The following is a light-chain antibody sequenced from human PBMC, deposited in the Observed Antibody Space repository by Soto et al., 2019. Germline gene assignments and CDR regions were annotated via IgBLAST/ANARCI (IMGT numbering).Light chain of an antibody. V-gene: IGLV2-14*03. Sequence: QSALTQPASVSGSPGQSITISCTGTSSDVGAYNYVSWYQQDPGKAPKLMIYEVSNRPSGVSNRFSGSKSANTASLTISGLQAGDEADYYCSSYTSSSTWLFGGGTKVTVL. CDR1: SSDVGAYNY. J-gene: IGLJ3*02. CDR3: SSYTSSSTWL. CDR2: EVS.